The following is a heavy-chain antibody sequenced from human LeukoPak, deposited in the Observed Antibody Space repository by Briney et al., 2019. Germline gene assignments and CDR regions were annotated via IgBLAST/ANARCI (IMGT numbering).Heavy chain of an antibody. CDR2: INHSGST. CDR3: ARGIHRFSYYYDSNGPRGDAFDI. D-gene: IGHD3-22*01. Sequence: SETLSLTCAVYGGSFSGYYWSWIRQPPGKGLEWIGEINHSGSTNYNPSLKSRVTISVDTSKNQFSLKLSSVTAADTAEYYCARGIHRFSYYYDSNGPRGDAFDIWGQGTMVTVSS. V-gene: IGHV4-34*01. J-gene: IGHJ3*02. CDR1: GGSFSGYY.